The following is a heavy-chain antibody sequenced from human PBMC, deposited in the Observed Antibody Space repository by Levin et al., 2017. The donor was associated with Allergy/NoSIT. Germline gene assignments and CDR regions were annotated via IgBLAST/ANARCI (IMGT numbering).Heavy chain of an antibody. D-gene: IGHD4-23*01. J-gene: IGHJ4*02. CDR3: ARDPGGYDF. CDR2: IRQDEGER. Sequence: PTGGSLRLSCAASGFTLGNYWMTWVRQAPGKGLEWVASIRQDEGERYYVDSVKGRFTISRDNAKNSLYLQMNDLRAEDTAVYYCARDPGGYDFWGQGTLVTASS. V-gene: IGHV3-7*01. CDR1: GFTLGNYW.